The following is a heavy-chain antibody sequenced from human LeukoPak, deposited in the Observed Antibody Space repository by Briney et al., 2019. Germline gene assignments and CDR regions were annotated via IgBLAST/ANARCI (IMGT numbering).Heavy chain of an antibody. CDR2: FDPESGER. V-gene: IGHV1-24*01. CDR1: GFAFTEMS. J-gene: IGHJ5*02. Sequence: ASVKVSCKVSGFAFTEMSIHWVRQTPRKGLEWMGGFDPESGERVYAQSFRGRVTLSEDTSTDTAYMELSSLTSEDTAVYYCAYLGVVTHWFDPWGQGTLVTVSS. D-gene: IGHD3-3*01. CDR3: AYLGVVTHWFDP.